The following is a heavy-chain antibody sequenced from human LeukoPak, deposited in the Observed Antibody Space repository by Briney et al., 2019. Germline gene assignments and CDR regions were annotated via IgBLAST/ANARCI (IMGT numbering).Heavy chain of an antibody. CDR3: ARDRGGYSGYDWVLAYMDV. J-gene: IGHJ6*03. Sequence: SETLSLTCTVSGGSISSSSYYWGWIRQPPGKGLEWIGSIYYSGSTYYNPSLKSRVTISVDTSKNQFSLKLSSVTAADTGVYYCARDRGGYSGYDWVLAYMDVWGKGTTVTISS. CDR1: GGSISSSSYY. CDR2: IYYSGST. V-gene: IGHV4-39*07. D-gene: IGHD5-12*01.